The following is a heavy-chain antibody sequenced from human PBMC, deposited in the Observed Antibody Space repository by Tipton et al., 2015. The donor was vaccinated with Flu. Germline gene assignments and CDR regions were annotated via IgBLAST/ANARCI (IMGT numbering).Heavy chain of an antibody. CDR1: GGSISSGSYY. V-gene: IGHV4-61*02. CDR2: VYTSGST. J-gene: IGHJ4*02. D-gene: IGHD2-21*01. Sequence: TLSLTCTVSGGSISSGSYYWSWIRQPAGKGLEWIGRVYTSGSTNYNPSLKSRVTISVDTSKNQFSLKLSSVTAADTAVYYCARDYGGHIYYWGQGTLVTVSS. CDR3: ARDYGGHIYY.